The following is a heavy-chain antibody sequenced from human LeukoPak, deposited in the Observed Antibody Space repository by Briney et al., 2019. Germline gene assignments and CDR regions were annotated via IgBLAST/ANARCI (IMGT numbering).Heavy chain of an antibody. Sequence: SETLSLTCAVYGGSFSGYYWSWIRQHPGKGLEWIGYIYYSGSTYYNPSLKSRVTISVDTSKNQFSLKLSSVTAADTAVYYCAKTERGCLDYRGQGTLVTVSS. J-gene: IGHJ4*02. CDR3: AKTERGCLDY. CDR1: GGSFSGYY. CDR2: IYYSGST. D-gene: IGHD5-12*01. V-gene: IGHV4-31*11.